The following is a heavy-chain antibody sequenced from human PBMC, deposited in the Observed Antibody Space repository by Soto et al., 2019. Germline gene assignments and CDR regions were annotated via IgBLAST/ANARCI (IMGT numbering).Heavy chain of an antibody. CDR2: ISWNSDNM. D-gene: IGHD6-19*01. CDR1: GFTFDDYA. Sequence: EVQLVESGGGLVQPGRSLRLSCAASGFTFDDYAMHWARQAPGKGLEWVSGISWNSDNMGNADSVKGRFTISRDNAKNSLYLQMNSLRAEDTALYYCAKDIGVAGTAGAFDIWGQGTMVTVSS. CDR3: AKDIGVAGTAGAFDI. J-gene: IGHJ3*02. V-gene: IGHV3-9*01.